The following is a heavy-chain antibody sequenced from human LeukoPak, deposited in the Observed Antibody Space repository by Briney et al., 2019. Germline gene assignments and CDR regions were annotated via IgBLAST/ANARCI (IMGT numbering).Heavy chain of an antibody. J-gene: IGHJ4*02. CDR3: ASDLRGYCSGGSCSDY. CDR2: ISSSSSYI. CDR1: GFTFSSYS. V-gene: IGHV3-21*01. Sequence: GGSLRLSCAASGFTFSSYSMNWVRQAPGKGLEWVSSISSSSSYIYYADSVKGRFTISRDNAKNSLYLQMNSLRAEDTAVYYCASDLRGYCSGGSCSDYWGQGTLVTVSS. D-gene: IGHD2-15*01.